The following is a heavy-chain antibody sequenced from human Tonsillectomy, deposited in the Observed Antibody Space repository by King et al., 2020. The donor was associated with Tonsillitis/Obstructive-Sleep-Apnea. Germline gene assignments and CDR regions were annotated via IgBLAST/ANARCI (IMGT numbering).Heavy chain of an antibody. V-gene: IGHV3-30*04. CDR1: GFAFSYHA. CDR3: TREVAAAGQDYYYHGLHV. J-gene: IGHJ6*02. CDR2: ISYDGSSK. D-gene: IGHD6-13*01. Sequence: VQLVESGGGVVQPGRSLRLSCAASGFAFSYHAIHWVRQAPGKGLEWVAFISYDGSSKYYADSLKGRITISRDNSKNTLYLQMNRLRPEDTAVYYCTREVAAAGQDYYYHGLHVWGQGTTVTVSS.